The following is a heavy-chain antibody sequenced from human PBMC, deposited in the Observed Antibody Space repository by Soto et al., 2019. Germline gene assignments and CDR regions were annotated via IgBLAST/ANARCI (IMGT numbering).Heavy chain of an antibody. D-gene: IGHD3-10*01. J-gene: IGHJ4*02. Sequence: ASVKVSCKASGYTFTGYYMHWVRQAPEQGLEWMGWINPNSGGTNYAQKFQGWVTMTRDTSISTAYMELSRLRSDDTAVYYCARVGFPRYFSGHFDYWGQGTLVTVSS. CDR2: INPNSGGT. CDR3: ARVGFPRYFSGHFDY. CDR1: GYTFTGYY. V-gene: IGHV1-2*04.